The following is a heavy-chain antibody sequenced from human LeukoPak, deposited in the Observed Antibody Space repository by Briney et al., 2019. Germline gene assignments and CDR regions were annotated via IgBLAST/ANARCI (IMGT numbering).Heavy chain of an antibody. J-gene: IGHJ6*03. CDR1: GYTFTSYG. CDR2: ISAYNGNT. V-gene: IGHV1-18*01. D-gene: IGHD5-18*01. CDR3: ARDLSYTAMVSDNYYYMDV. Sequence: ASVKVSCKASGYTFTSYGISWVRQAPGQGLEWMGWISAYNGNTNYAQKLQGRVTMTTDTSTSTAYMELRSLRSDDTAVYYCARDLSYTAMVSDNYYYMDVWGKGTTVTVSS.